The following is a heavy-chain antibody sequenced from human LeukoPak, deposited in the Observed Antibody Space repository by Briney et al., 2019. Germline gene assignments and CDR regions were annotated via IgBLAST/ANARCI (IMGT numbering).Heavy chain of an antibody. D-gene: IGHD3-22*01. V-gene: IGHV4-39*07. CDR3: ARDYYDSSGLRAFDI. CDR2: IYYSGST. CDR1: GGSISSSSYY. J-gene: IGHJ3*02. Sequence: SETLSLTCTVSGGSISSSSYYWGWIRQPPGKGLEWIGSIYYSGSTYYNPSLKSRVTISVDTSKNQFSLKLSSVTAADTAVYYCARDYYDSSGLRAFDIWGQGTMVTVSS.